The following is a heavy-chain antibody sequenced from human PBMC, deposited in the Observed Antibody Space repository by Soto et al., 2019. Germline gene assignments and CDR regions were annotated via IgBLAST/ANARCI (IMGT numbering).Heavy chain of an antibody. CDR3: TRGDPQKTDSGAFFDS. CDR2: SRNKANSYST. CDR1: GFTFSDHS. D-gene: IGHD4-17*01. Sequence: EVQLVESGGGLVQPGGSLRLSCAASGFTFSDHSMDWVRQAPGKGLEWVGRSRNKANSYSTEYAASVKGRFTISRDASNTSVYLQMTSLNIADAAVYSCTRGDPQKTDSGAFFDSWGQGTLVTVSS. J-gene: IGHJ4*02. V-gene: IGHV3-72*01.